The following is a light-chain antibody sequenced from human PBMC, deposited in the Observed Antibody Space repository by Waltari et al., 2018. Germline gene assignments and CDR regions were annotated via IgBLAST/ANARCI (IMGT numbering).Light chain of an antibody. CDR1: TGIGGNSDF. V-gene: IGLV2-23*02. J-gene: IGLJ3*02. CDR2: EVI. Sequence: QSALTQPASVSGAPGQSITISCSAVTGIGGNSDFVHWYQHHPGKVPKLLIYEVIKRPPDISDRFTCSKSGNTASLSISGLQADDEADYYCCSYVQKDIWLFGRGTKVTVL. CDR3: CSYVQKDIWL.